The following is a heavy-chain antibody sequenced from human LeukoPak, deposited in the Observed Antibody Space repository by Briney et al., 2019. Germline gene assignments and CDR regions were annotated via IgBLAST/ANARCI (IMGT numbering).Heavy chain of an antibody. CDR3: ARHQRGYDILTGYYYNWFDP. J-gene: IGHJ5*02. V-gene: IGHV4-34*01. CDR1: GGSFSGYY. CDR2: INHSGST. Sequence: PSETLSLTCAVYGGSFSGYYWSWIRQPPGKGLEWIGEINHSGSTNYNPSLKSRVTISVDTSKNQFSLKLSSVTAADTAVYYCARHQRGYDILTGYYYNWFDPWGQGTLVTVSS. D-gene: IGHD3-9*01.